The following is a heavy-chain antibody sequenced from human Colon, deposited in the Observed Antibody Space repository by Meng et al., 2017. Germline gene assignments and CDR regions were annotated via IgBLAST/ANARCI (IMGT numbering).Heavy chain of an antibody. CDR3: ARVIYASGNMAHLDY. D-gene: IGHD3-10*01. Sequence: QGELGESGQGLVKPSGTLSLTCAVSGDSIRSSNWWSWVRQPPGRGLEWIGEIYHSGSTNYNPSLKNRVTMTVDKSKNEFSLTLSSVTAADTAFYYCARVIYASGNMAHLDYWGQGTLVTVSS. J-gene: IGHJ4*02. CDR1: GDSIRSSNW. V-gene: IGHV4-4*02. CDR2: IYHSGST.